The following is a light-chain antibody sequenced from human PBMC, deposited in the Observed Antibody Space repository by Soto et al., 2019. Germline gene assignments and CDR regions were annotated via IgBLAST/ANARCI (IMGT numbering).Light chain of an antibody. CDR1: GSDVGGYNY. CDR2: EVS. V-gene: IGLV2-14*01. Sequence: QSALTQPASVSGSPGQSITISCTGTGSDVGGYNYVSWYQQHPGKAPKLMIYEVSNRPSGVSNRFSGSKSGNTASLTISGLQAEDEADYYCSSYTSSSTPVVFGGGTQLTVL. J-gene: IGLJ2*01. CDR3: SSYTSSSTPVV.